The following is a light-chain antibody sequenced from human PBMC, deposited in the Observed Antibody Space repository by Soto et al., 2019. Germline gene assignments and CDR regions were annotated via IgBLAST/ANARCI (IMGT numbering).Light chain of an antibody. J-gene: IGLJ2*01. CDR3: GAWDSSLSAVV. Sequence: QSVLTQPPSVSAAPGQKVTISCSGSSSNIGNNYVSWYQQLPGTAPKLLIYDQNQRPSGIPDRFSGSKSGTSATLGITGLQTGDEADYYCGAWDSSLSAVVFGGGTQLTVL. V-gene: IGLV1-51*01. CDR2: DQN. CDR1: SSNIGNNY.